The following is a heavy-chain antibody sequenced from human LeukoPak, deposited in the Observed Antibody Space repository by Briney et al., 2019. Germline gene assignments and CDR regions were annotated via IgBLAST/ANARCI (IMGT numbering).Heavy chain of an antibody. V-gene: IGHV1-8*01. CDR2: MNPNSGNT. CDR1: GYTFTEYY. J-gene: IGHJ6*03. Sequence: GASVKVSCKTSGYTFTEYYIHWVRQAPGHGLEWMGWMNPNSGNTGYAQKFQGRVTMTRNTSISTAYMELSSLRSEDTAVYYCARVGGFPNYYYYMDVWGKGTTVTISS. CDR3: ARVGGFPNYYYYMDV. D-gene: IGHD3-10*01.